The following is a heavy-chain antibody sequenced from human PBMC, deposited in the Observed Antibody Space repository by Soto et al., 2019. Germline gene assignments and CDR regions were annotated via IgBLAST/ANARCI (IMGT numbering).Heavy chain of an antibody. CDR2: ISHSGST. D-gene: IGHD3-3*01. Sequence: PSETLSLTCAVSGGSLSGSFWSWIRQPPGKGLEWIGEISHSGSTNYNSSLRSRVTISVDTSKNQFALKLTSVTAADTAVYYCARGKFWSADFDYWGKGTLVTVSS. CDR1: GGSLSGSF. V-gene: IGHV4-34*01. J-gene: IGHJ4*02. CDR3: ARGKFWSADFDY.